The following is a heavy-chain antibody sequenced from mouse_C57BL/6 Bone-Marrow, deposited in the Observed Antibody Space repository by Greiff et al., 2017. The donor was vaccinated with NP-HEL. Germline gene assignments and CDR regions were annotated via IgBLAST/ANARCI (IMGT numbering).Heavy chain of an antibody. Sequence: VKLVESGAELVKPGASVKMSCKASGYTFTTYPIEWMKQNHGKSLEWIGNFHPYNDDTKYNEKFKGKATLTVEKSSSTVYLELSRLTSDDSAVYYCARPNDGYYGFDYWGQGTTLTVSS. CDR1: GYTFTTYP. CDR2: FHPYNDDT. J-gene: IGHJ2*01. CDR3: ARPNDGYYGFDY. D-gene: IGHD2-3*01. V-gene: IGHV1-47*01.